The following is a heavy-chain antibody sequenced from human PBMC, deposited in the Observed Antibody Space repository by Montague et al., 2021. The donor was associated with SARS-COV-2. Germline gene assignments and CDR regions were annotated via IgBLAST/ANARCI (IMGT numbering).Heavy chain of an antibody. Sequence: SETLSLTCAVYGGPLRGHFWSWIRQSPGKGLEWIGEINHAGGTTYSPSLFSRVTILLDASKNQFSLKMTSVTAADTALYFCARGAGRGYYGSGTFDCWGQGTLVTVSS. D-gene: IGHD3-10*01. CDR3: ARGAGRGYYGSGTFDC. V-gene: IGHV4-34*01. CDR1: GGPLRGHF. CDR2: INHAGGT. J-gene: IGHJ4*02.